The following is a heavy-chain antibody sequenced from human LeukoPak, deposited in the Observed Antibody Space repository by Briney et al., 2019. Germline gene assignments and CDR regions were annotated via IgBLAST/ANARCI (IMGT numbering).Heavy chain of an antibody. V-gene: IGHV3-53*01. D-gene: IGHD7-27*01. CDR2: LHSGGHT. CDR1: GFSISSKY. CDR3: VRGLSGVSAWYFDL. J-gene: IGHJ2*01. Sequence: GGSLRLSCAASGFSISSKYLSWVRQAPGKGLVWVSALHSGGHTFYADSVRGRFSISRDISKNTLYLQMTDLGAEDTALYYCVRGLSGVSAWYFDLWGRGTLVTVSS.